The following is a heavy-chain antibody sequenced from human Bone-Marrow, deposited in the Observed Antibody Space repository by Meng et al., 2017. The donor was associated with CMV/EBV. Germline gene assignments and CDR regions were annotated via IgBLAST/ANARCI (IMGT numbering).Heavy chain of an antibody. CDR2: VYHNGAT. CDR1: GGPIGSSDW. Sequence: SETLSLTCDVSGGPIGSSDWWSWVRQAPGKGLEWIGEVYHNGATNYNPSLKSRITLSVDKSKNQFSLTLRSVTAADTAVYYCARCPIVVVPAANSANYYYYYGMDVWGQGTTVTVSS. D-gene: IGHD2-2*01. J-gene: IGHJ6*02. CDR3: ARCPIVVVPAANSANYYYYYGMDV. V-gene: IGHV4-4*02.